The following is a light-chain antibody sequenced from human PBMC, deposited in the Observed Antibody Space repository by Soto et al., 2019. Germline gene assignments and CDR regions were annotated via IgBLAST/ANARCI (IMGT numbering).Light chain of an antibody. V-gene: IGKV1-39*01. CDR2: GAS. Sequence: DIQMTQSPSSLSADVGDRVTITYRASQSLSDYLNWYQQKPGKAPNLLIHGASTLQSGVPSRFSGGGSGTEFTLTISSLQPEDFATYYCQQSYDVRPSFGGGTKV. J-gene: IGKJ4*01. CDR1: QSLSDY. CDR3: QQSYDVRPS.